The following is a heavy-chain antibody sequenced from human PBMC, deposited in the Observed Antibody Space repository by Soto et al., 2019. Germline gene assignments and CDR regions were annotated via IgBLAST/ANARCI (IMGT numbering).Heavy chain of an antibody. J-gene: IGHJ3*01. V-gene: IGHV3-53*01. Sequence: DVQLVESGGGLIQPGASLRLSCAAFGLTISGKKYVAWVRQAPGKGLEWVSALYDVDGSFYADSVTGRFTTSSDSSKTTVYLQMNDLRPDDTAVYYCATWHEREHAFDVWGRGTTVTISS. CDR3: ATWHEREHAFDV. CDR2: LYDVDGS. D-gene: IGHD1-1*01. CDR1: GLTISGKKY.